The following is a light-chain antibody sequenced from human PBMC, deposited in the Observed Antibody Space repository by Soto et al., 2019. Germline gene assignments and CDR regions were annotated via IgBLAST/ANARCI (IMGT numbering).Light chain of an antibody. CDR1: QDISNY. J-gene: IGKJ1*01. V-gene: IGKV1-33*01. CDR3: QQYGNVPKT. Sequence: DTQMTQSPSSLSASVGERVTITCQASQDISNYLNWYQQKPGKAPKLLIYAASNLGTGVPSRFSGSGSVTDFTFTISSLQPEDIATYYCQQYGNVPKTFGQGTKVEIK. CDR2: AAS.